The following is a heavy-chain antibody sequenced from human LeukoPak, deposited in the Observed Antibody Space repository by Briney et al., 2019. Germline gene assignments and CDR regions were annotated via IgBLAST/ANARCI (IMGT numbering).Heavy chain of an antibody. CDR1: GGTFSSYA. CDR3: ARLEITTVTTSDY. V-gene: IGHV1-69*01. CDR2: IVPIFGTA. D-gene: IGHD4-17*01. Sequence: SVKVSCKASGGTFSSYAISWVRQAPGQGLEWMGGIVPIFGTANYAQKFQGRVTITADESTSTAYMELSSLRSEDTAVYYCARLEITTVTTSDYWGQGTLVTVSS. J-gene: IGHJ4*02.